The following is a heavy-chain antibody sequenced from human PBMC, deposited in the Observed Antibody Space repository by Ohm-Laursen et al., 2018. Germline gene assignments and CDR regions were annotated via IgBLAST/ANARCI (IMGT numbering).Heavy chain of an antibody. V-gene: IGHV3-7*01. CDR3: VKSGIPYAMDV. CDR1: GFTFSSYW. J-gene: IGHJ6*02. Sequence: SLRLSCAASGFTFSSYWMSWVRQAPGKGLERVANINADGSEEQYMDSVKGRFTVSRDNTKNSLYLQMNSLRVEDTAVFYCVKSGIPYAMDVWGQGTTVTVSS. CDR2: INADGSEE. D-gene: IGHD3-10*01.